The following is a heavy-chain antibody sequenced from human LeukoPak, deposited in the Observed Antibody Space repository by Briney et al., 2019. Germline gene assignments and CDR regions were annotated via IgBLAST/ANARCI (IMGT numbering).Heavy chain of an antibody. CDR3: ARGGLFAFDI. V-gene: IGHV4-59*11. CDR1: GGSINNHY. Sequence: PSETLSLTCTISGGSINNHYWSWIRQSPEKGLELIGYIYSTGITNYNPSLKSRVAMSVDTSRNQFSLRLTSVTAADTASYYCARGGLFAFDIWGQGTTVIVSS. J-gene: IGHJ3*02. CDR2: IYSTGIT.